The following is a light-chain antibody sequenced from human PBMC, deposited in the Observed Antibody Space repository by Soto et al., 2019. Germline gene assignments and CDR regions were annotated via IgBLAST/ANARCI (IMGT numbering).Light chain of an antibody. J-gene: IGLJ1*01. Sequence: QAVVTQEPSVTGSPGGTVTLTCGSSTGGVTTGHYPCWFQQKPGQATRALVYDTANIFSWTSARFSGSLLGDKADLTLSGAQHEDEAESSCLLSYRGNYVFGTGTKVTVL. CDR1: TGGVTTGHY. CDR3: LLSYRGNYV. CDR2: DTA. V-gene: IGLV7-46*01.